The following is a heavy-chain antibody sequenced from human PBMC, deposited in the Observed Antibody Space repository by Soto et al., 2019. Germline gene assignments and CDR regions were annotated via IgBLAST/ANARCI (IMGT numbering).Heavy chain of an antibody. CDR1: GFTFSSYG. Sequence: QVQLVESGGGVVQPGRSLRLSCAASGFTFSSYGMHWVRQAPGKGLEWVAVISYDGSNKYYADSVKGRFTISRDNSKNTLYLQMNSLSAEDTAGYYCAKDLLGPGRAYGMDVWGQGTTVTVSS. D-gene: IGHD7-27*01. V-gene: IGHV3-30*18. CDR3: AKDLLGPGRAYGMDV. J-gene: IGHJ6*02. CDR2: ISYDGSNK.